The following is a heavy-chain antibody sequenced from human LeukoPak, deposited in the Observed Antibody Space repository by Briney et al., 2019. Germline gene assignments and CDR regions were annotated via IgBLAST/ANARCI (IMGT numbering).Heavy chain of an antibody. J-gene: IGHJ4*02. CDR1: GYTFINHG. CDR2: TSTYNT. V-gene: IGHV1-18*01. CDR3: SKGSSGWSLDY. Sequence: ALVKVSCKASGYTFINHGISWVRQAPGQGLEWMGWTSTYNTNYIQKLQGRVTMTTDTSTSTAYMELRGLRSDDTAVYYCSKGSSGWSLDYWGQGTLITVSS. D-gene: IGHD6-19*01.